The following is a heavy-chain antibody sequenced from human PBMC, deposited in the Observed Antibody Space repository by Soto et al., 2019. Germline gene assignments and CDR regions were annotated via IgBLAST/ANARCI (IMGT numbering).Heavy chain of an antibody. CDR2: IRSKANNYAT. J-gene: IGHJ2*01. CDR1: GFAFSGSA. CDR3: TRPGRSQDRERYFGL. D-gene: IGHD2-15*01. V-gene: IGHV3-73*01. Sequence: PGGSLRLSCAASGFAFSGSAMHWVRQASGKGLEWVGRIRSKANNYATAYAASVKGRFTISRDDSKNAAYLQMNSLKTEDTAVYFCTRPGRSQDRERYFGLWGRGTMVTVSS.